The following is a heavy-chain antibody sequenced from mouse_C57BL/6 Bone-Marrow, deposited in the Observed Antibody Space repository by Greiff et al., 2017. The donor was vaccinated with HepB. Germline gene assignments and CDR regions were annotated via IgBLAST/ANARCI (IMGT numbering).Heavy chain of an antibody. CDR2: IYPGNSDT. V-gene: IGHV1-5*01. D-gene: IGHD2-2*01. CDR1: GYTFTSYW. J-gene: IGHJ3*01. Sequence: EVQLQQSGTVLARPGASVKMSCKTSGYTFTSYWMHWVKQRPGQGLEWIGAIYPGNSDTSYNQKFKGKAKLTAVTSASTAYMELSSLTNEDSAVYYCTRRTSTMVTTDWFAYWGQGTLVTVSA. CDR3: TRRTSTMVTTDWFAY.